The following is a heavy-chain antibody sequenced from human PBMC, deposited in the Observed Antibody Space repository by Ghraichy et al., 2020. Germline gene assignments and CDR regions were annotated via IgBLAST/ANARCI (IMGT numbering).Heavy chain of an antibody. CDR3: ARDLYSGSYSENY. J-gene: IGHJ4*02. V-gene: IGHV3-7*04. Sequence: GGTLRLSCVGSGFTFSRYWMNWVRQVPGKGLEWVANINEDGGDVYYVNSVKGRFTVSRDNAKNSLFLQMNSLRAEDTAVYYCARDLYSGSYSENYWGQGALVTVSS. CDR2: INEDGGDV. D-gene: IGHD1-26*01. CDR1: GFTFSRYW.